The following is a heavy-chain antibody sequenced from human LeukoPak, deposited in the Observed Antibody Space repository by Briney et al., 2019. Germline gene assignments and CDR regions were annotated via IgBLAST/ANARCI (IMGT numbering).Heavy chain of an antibody. CDR3: APWDWFDP. V-gene: IGHV3-23*01. CDR1: GFTFSSYA. CDR2: ISSSGGST. Sequence: GGSLRLSCAASGFTFSSYAMSWVRKATGKGLERVSAISSSGGSTYYADSVKGRFTISRDNSKNTLYLQINSLRAEDTAVYYCAPWDWFDPWGQGTLVTVSS. J-gene: IGHJ5*02. D-gene: IGHD7-27*01.